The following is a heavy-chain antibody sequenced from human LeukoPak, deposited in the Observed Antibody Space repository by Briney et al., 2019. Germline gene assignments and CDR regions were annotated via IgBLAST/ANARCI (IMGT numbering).Heavy chain of an antibody. CDR2: ISGSGGST. J-gene: IGHJ4*02. CDR3: ARDRGIVVVTPHGYFDY. V-gene: IGHV3-23*01. Sequence: GGSLRLSCAASGFTFSSYGMSWVRQAPGKGLEWVSAISGSGGSTYYADSVKGRFTISRDNSKNTLYLQMNSLRAEDTAVYYCARDRGIVVVTPHGYFDYWGQGTLVTVSS. CDR1: GFTFSSYG. D-gene: IGHD3-22*01.